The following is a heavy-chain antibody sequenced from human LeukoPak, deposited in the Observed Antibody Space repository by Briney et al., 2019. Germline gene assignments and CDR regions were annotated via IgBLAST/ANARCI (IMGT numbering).Heavy chain of an antibody. D-gene: IGHD6-19*01. CDR1: GGTFSSYA. CDR2: IIPIFGTA. V-gene: IGHV1-69*06. Sequence: SVKVPCKASGGTFSSYAISWVRQAPGQGLEWMGGIIPIFGTANYAQKFQGRVTITADKSTSTAYMELSSLRSEDTAVYYCARDYSSGWGNWFDPWGQGTLVTVSS. J-gene: IGHJ5*02. CDR3: ARDYSSGWGNWFDP.